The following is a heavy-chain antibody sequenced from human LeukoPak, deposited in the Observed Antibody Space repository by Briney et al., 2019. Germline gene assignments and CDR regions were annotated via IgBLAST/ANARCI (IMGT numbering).Heavy chain of an antibody. J-gene: IGHJ4*02. D-gene: IGHD6-13*01. CDR1: GGSFSGYY. V-gene: IGHV4-34*01. CDR3: ARAAQQLAFDY. Sequence: SETLSLTCAVYGGSFSGYYRSWIRQPPGKGLEWIGEINHSGSTNYNPSLKSRVTISVDTSKNQFSLKLSSVTAADTAVYYCARAAQQLAFDYWGQGTLVTVSS. CDR2: INHSGST.